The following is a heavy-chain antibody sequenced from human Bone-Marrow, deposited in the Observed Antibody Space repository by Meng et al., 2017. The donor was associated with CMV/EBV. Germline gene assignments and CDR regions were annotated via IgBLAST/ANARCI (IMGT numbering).Heavy chain of an antibody. CDR2: IYTSGST. CDR3: ARDEVAMDV. Sequence: GSLRLSCTVSGGSISSYYWSWIRQPAGKGPEWIGRIYTSGSTNYNPSLKSRVTMSVDTSKNQFSLKLSSVTAADTAVYYCARDEVAMDVWGQGTTVTVSS. V-gene: IGHV4-4*07. J-gene: IGHJ6*02. CDR1: GGSISSYY.